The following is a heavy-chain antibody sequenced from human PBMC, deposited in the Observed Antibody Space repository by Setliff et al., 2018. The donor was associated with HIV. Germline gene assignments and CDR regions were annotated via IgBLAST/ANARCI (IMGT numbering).Heavy chain of an antibody. Sequence: SETLSLTCTVSGGSISSRTYYWGCIRQPPGKGLEWIGSIYYSGTTYYNPSLKSRVTISIDTSKNQFSLNLSSVTAADTAVYYCARRIDDSGSFPDKNWFDTWGQGSLVTVSS. D-gene: IGHD3-10*01. CDR1: GGSISSRTYY. CDR3: ARRIDDSGSFPDKNWFDT. J-gene: IGHJ5*02. CDR2: IYYSGTT. V-gene: IGHV4-39*01.